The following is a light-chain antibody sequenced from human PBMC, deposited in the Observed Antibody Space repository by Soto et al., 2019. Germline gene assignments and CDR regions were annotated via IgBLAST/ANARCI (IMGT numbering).Light chain of an antibody. V-gene: IGLV2-14*01. CDR2: DVS. CDR3: NSYTTSSTLV. J-gene: IGLJ2*01. Sequence: QSALTQPASVSGSPGQSIIISCTGTSGDVGAYNSVSWYQQHPGKAPKLMISDVSNRPSGVSNRFSGSKSGNTASLTISGLQAEDEADYYCNSYTTSSTLVFGGGTQLTVL. CDR1: SGDVGAYNS.